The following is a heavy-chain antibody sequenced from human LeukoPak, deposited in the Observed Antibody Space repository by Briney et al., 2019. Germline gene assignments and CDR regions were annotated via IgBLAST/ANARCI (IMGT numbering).Heavy chain of an antibody. D-gene: IGHD3-9*01. Sequence: SETLSLTCTVSGVSISSSNSYWGWIRQPPGKGLEWIGSIYYSGNTYYNASLKSQVSISIDTSKNQFSLKLSSVTAADTAVYYCARHSHLTFYYDILTGSFDYWGQGTLVTVSS. J-gene: IGHJ4*02. CDR3: ARHSHLTFYYDILTGSFDY. V-gene: IGHV4-39*01. CDR1: GVSISSSNSY. CDR2: IYYSGNT.